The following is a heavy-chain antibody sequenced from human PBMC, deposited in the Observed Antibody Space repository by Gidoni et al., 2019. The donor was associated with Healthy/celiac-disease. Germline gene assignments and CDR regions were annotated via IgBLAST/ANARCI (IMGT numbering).Heavy chain of an antibody. CDR2: IYTSGST. J-gene: IGHJ4*02. CDR1: GGPISSYY. CDR3: AREGYYDSSGYYYAFPFDY. V-gene: IGHV4-4*07. D-gene: IGHD3-22*01. Sequence: QVQLQESGPGLVKPSETLSLTCTVSGGPISSYYWSWIRQPAGKGLEWIGRIYTSGSTNYNPSLKSRVTMSVDTSKNQFSLKLSSVTAADTAVYYCAREGYYDSSGYYYAFPFDYWGQGTLVTVSS.